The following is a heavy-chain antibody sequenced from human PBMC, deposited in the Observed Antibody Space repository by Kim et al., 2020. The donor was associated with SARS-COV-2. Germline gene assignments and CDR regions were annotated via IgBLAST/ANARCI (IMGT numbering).Heavy chain of an antibody. CDR2: IYYSGST. Sequence: SETLSLTCTVSGGSISSSSYYWGWIRQPPGKGLEWIGSIYYSGSTYYNPSLKSRVTISVDTSKNQFSLKLSSVTAADTAVYYCARLRYDSSGYYLYYFDYWGQGTLVTVSS. D-gene: IGHD3-22*01. CDR1: GGSISSSSYY. CDR3: ARLRYDSSGYYLYYFDY. J-gene: IGHJ4*02. V-gene: IGHV4-39*01.